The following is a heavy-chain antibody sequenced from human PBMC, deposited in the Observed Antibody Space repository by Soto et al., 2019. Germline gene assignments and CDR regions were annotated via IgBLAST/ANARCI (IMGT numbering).Heavy chain of an antibody. CDR3: AAVRYDFWSGYPPYFDY. D-gene: IGHD3-3*01. Sequence: ASVKVSCKASGFTFTSSAVQGVRQARGQRLEWIGWIVVGSGNTNYAQKFQERVTITRDMSTSTAYMELSSLRSEDTAVYYCAAVRYDFWSGYPPYFDYWGQGTLVTAPQ. CDR1: GFTFTSSA. V-gene: IGHV1-58*01. CDR2: IVVGSGNT. J-gene: IGHJ4*02.